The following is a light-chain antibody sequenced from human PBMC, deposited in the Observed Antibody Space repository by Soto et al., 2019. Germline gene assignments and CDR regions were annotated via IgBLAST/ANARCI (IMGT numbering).Light chain of an antibody. J-gene: IGKJ1*01. V-gene: IGKV2D-29*01. Sequence: IVLTQTPLSLSVTPGQPASISCKSSQSLLHSDGKTYLYWYLQRPGQTPQALMYEASNRFSGVPDRFSGSGSGTDFTLKISGVEADDVGVYYCMQGTQFPRTFGQGTKAEIK. CDR1: QSLLHSDGKTY. CDR2: EAS. CDR3: MQGTQFPRT.